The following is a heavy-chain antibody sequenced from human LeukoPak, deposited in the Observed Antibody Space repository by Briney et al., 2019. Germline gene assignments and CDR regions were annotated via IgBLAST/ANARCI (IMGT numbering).Heavy chain of an antibody. V-gene: IGHV3-21*01. CDR2: ISSSSALI. J-gene: IGHJ4*02. CDR3: AREINVDY. Sequence: GGSLRLSCAASGFTFSTYTMNWVRQAPGKWMEWVSSISSSSALIKYADSLEGRFTISRDNAKNSLYLQMSSLRAEDTAVYYCAREINVDYWGQGTLVTVSS. CDR1: GFTFSTYT.